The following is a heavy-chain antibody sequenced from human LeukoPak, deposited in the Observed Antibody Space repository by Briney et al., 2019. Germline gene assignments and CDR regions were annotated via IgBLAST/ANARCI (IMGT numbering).Heavy chain of an antibody. J-gene: IGHJ3*02. V-gene: IGHV3-49*04. CDR3: ARRYCGSTDCYPAPFDI. CDR1: GFTFGDYS. Sequence: GGSLRLSCRGSGFTFGDYSISWVRQAPGKGLEWVAFIRSKSYGGTTEYVASVKGRFTISRDDSKGIAYLEISSLKTEDTAVYSCARRYCGSTDCYPAPFDIWGQGTVVTVSS. CDR2: IRSKSYGGTT. D-gene: IGHD2-2*01.